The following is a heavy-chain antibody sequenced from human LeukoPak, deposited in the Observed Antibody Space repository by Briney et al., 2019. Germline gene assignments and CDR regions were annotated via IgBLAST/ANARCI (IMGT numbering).Heavy chain of an antibody. CDR3: ARDETGGGYY. J-gene: IGHJ4*02. V-gene: IGHV3-48*01. CDR2: ISSSSSTI. Sequence: GGSLRLSCAASGFSFSSYSMNWVRQAPGKGLEWVSYISSSSSTIYYADSVKGRFTISRDNAKNSMYLQMNSLRAEDTAVYYCARDETGGGYYWGQGTLVTVSS. D-gene: IGHD1-14*01. CDR1: GFSFSSYS.